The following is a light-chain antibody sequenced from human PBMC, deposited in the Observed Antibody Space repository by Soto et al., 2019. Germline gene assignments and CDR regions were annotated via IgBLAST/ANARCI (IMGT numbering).Light chain of an antibody. Sequence: GDRVTITCRASQRISSWLAWYQQKPGKAPKLLIYDASNLESGVPSRFSGRGSGTDFTLTISCLQSEDFATYYCQQYYSFPITFGQGTRLEIK. CDR3: QQYYSFPIT. CDR2: DAS. CDR1: QRISSW. J-gene: IGKJ5*01. V-gene: IGKV1-5*01.